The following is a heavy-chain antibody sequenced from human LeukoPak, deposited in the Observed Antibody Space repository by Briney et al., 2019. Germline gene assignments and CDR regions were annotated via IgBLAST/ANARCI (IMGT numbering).Heavy chain of an antibody. V-gene: IGHV3-30*02. J-gene: IGHJ4*02. Sequence: PGGSLRLSCAASGFTFSSYGMHWVRQAPGKGLEWVAFIRYDGSNEYYADSVKGRFTISRDNSKNTLYLQMNSLRAEDTAVYYCAKETYGDYGAFDYWGQGTLVTVSS. D-gene: IGHD4-17*01. CDR1: GFTFSSYG. CDR3: AKETYGDYGAFDY. CDR2: IRYDGSNE.